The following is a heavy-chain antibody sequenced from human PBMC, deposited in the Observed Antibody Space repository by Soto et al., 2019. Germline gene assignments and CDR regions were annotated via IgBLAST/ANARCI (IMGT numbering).Heavy chain of an antibody. CDR1: GFTFSGFS. CDR3: ARAAYSSGPDY. J-gene: IGHJ4*02. Sequence: GGSLRLSCAASGFTFSGFSMNWVRHAPGKGLEWVAYISPDSFNKHYADSVEGRFTISRDNARNSLYLQLNSLGAEDTAVYFCARAAYSSGPDYWGQGTLVTVSS. D-gene: IGHD6-25*01. CDR2: ISPDSFNK. V-gene: IGHV3-48*01.